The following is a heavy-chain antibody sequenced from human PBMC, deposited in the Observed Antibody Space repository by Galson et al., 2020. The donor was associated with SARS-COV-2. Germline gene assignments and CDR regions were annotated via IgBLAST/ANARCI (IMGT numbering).Heavy chain of an antibody. CDR2: IKSKTDGGTT. CDR3: TAPDPNITMLRGVNYHIYYYYGMDV. D-gene: IGHD3-10*01. J-gene: IGHJ6*02. Sequence: GGSLRLSCAASGFTFNNAWMSWVRQAPGTGLEWVGRIKSKTDGGTTDYAAPVKGRFTISRDASKNTLYLQMNSLKTEDTAVYYCTAPDPNITMLRGVNYHIYYYYGMDVWGQGTTVTVSS. V-gene: IGHV3-15*01. CDR1: GFTFNNAW.